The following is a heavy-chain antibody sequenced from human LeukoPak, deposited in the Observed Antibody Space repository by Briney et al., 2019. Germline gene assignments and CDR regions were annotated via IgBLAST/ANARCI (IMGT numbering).Heavy chain of an antibody. CDR1: GFIFSNFA. D-gene: IGHD1-7*01. CDR2: ISYDGKSK. V-gene: IGHV3-30*15. CDR3: AREEQELVRDYDYFMDV. Sequence: GGSLRLSCVGSGFIFSNFAMHWVRQAPGKGLEWVALISYDGKSKYYADSMKGRFIISRDNSKNTLFLQMSGLRVEDTAVYYCAREEQELVRDYDYFMDVWGKGTTVTVSS. J-gene: IGHJ6*03.